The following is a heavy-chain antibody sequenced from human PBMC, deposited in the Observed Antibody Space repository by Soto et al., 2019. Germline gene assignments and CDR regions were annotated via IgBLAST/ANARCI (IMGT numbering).Heavy chain of an antibody. D-gene: IGHD3-3*01. Sequence: TSETLSLTCTVSGGSISSYYWSWIRQPPGKGLEWIGYIYYSGSTNYNPSLKSRVTISVDTSKNQFSLKLSSVTAADTAVYYCARDRVDTISGYYYMDVWGKGTTVTVSS. CDR3: ARDRVDTISGYYYMDV. J-gene: IGHJ6*03. CDR2: IYYSGST. V-gene: IGHV4-59*01. CDR1: GGSISSYY.